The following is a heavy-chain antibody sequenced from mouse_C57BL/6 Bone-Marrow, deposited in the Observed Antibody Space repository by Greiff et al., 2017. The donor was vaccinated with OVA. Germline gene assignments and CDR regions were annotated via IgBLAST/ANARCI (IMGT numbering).Heavy chain of an antibody. CDR3: ARFITTVVAKEAWFAY. J-gene: IGHJ3*01. CDR1: GYTFTSYD. D-gene: IGHD1-1*01. V-gene: IGHV1-85*01. CDR2: IYPRDGST. Sequence: QAQLQQSGPELVKPGASVKLSCKASGYTFTSYDINWVKQRPGQGLEWIGWIYPRDGSTKYNEKFKGKATLTVDTSASTAYMELHSLTSEDSAVYFCARFITTVVAKEAWFAYWGQGTLVTVSA.